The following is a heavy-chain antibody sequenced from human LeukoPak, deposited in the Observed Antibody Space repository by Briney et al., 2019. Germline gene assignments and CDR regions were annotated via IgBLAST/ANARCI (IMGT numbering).Heavy chain of an antibody. CDR2: INTNTGNP. CDR1: GYTFSTFP. CDR3: ARDGAYDFWSGTPTYNWFDP. D-gene: IGHD3-3*01. Sequence: ASVKVSCKASGYTFSTFPINWVRQAPGQGLEWMGWINTNTGNPTYAQGFTGRFVFSLDTSVSTAYLQICSLKAEDTAVYYCARDGAYDFWSGTPTYNWFDPWGQGTLVTVSS. J-gene: IGHJ5*02. V-gene: IGHV7-4-1*01.